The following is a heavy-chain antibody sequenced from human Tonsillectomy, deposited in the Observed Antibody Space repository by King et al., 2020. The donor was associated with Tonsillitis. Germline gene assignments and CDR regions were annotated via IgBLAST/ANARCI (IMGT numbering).Heavy chain of an antibody. Sequence: VQLVESGGGVVQPGRSLRLSCAASGFTFSTYAMHWVRQAPGKGLEWVAVISYDGNNKYYADSVKGRFAISRDNSKNTLYLQMNSLRAEDTAVYYCARTNYYDRSGYNDYWYFDLWGRGTLVTVSS. J-gene: IGHJ2*01. CDR1: GFTFSTYA. CDR3: ARTNYYDRSGYNDYWYFDL. CDR2: ISYDGNNK. V-gene: IGHV3-30*09. D-gene: IGHD3-22*01.